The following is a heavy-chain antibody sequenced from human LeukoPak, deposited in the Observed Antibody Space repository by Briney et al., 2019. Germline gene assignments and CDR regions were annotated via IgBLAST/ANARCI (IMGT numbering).Heavy chain of an antibody. CDR1: GFTFSTYA. CDR3: AKDRPIEPTKYYYYMDV. J-gene: IGHJ6*03. CDR2: ISGSGGST. V-gene: IGHV3-23*01. D-gene: IGHD1-26*01. Sequence: QAGGSLRLSCAASGFTFSTYAMSWVRQAPGKGLEWVSAISGSGGSTNYADSVKGRFTISRDNSKNTLYLQMNGLRAEDTAVYYCAKDRPIEPTKYYYYMDVWGKGTTVTVSS.